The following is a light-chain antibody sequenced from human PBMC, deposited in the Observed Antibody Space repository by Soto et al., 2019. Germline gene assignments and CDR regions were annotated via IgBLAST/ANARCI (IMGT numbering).Light chain of an antibody. CDR2: GAS. Sequence: EVVMMQSPATLSVSPGEGATLSCRASEGIGDTLAGYQHKPGQTPRLLIYGASSRAADIPDRFSGSGSGTNFTLTINRLEPEDFAVYYCQQYDSSPRTFGQGTKVDI. J-gene: IGKJ1*01. V-gene: IGKV3D-15*02. CDR3: QQYDSSPRT. CDR1: EGIGDT.